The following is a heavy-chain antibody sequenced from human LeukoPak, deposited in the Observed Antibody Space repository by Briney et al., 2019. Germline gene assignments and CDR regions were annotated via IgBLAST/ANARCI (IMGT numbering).Heavy chain of an antibody. CDR2: IKQDGSQR. J-gene: IGHJ4*02. V-gene: IGHV3-7*01. CDR3: ARDWGYGYCYFDY. CDR1: GFTFSSYW. Sequence: GRSLRLSCAASGFTFSSYWMRWVPQAPGKGLEWVANIKQDGSQRYYVDSVKGRFTISRDNAKKSLYLQMNSLRAEDTALYYCARDWGYGYCYFDYWGQGTLVTVSS. D-gene: IGHD5-18*01.